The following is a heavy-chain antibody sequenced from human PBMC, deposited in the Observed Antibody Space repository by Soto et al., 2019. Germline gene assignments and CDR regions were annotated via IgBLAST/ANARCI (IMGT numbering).Heavy chain of an antibody. V-gene: IGHV3-30*18. D-gene: IGHD3-3*01. CDR2: ISYDGSNK. CDR3: AKDLPRITIFGVVIENYYYGMDV. Sequence: PVGSLRLSCAASGFTFSSYGMHWVRQAPGKGLEWVAVISYDGSNKYYADSVKGRFTISRDNSKNTLYLQMNSLRAEDTAVYYCAKDLPRITIFGVVIENYYYGMDVWGQGTTVTVSS. J-gene: IGHJ6*02. CDR1: GFTFSSYG.